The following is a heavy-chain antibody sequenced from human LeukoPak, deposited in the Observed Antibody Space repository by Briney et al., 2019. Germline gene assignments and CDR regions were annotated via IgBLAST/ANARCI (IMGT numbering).Heavy chain of an antibody. J-gene: IGHJ5*02. CDR3: ARDLCGGDCYSDWFDP. CDR2: IWYDGSNK. CDR1: GFTFSSYG. Sequence: GGSLRLSCAASGFTFSSYGMHWVRRAPGKGLEWVAVIWYDGSNKYYADSVKGRFTISRDNSKNTLYLQMNSLRAEDTAVYYCARDLCGGDCYSDWFDPWGQGTLVTVSS. V-gene: IGHV3-33*01. D-gene: IGHD2-21*02.